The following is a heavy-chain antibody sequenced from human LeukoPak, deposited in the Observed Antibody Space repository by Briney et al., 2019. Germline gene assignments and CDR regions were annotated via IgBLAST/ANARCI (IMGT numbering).Heavy chain of an antibody. V-gene: IGHV1-18*01. CDR1: GYTFSDFG. CDR3: ARGRPSDY. J-gene: IGHJ4*02. CDR2: ISAYNGDT. Sequence: ASVKVSFGTSGYTFSDFGMSWVRQAPGQGLEWMGWISAYNGDTNYAQNLQGRVTMTTDTSTSTAYMELRSLRSDDTAVYYCARGRPSDYWGQGNLVSVSS.